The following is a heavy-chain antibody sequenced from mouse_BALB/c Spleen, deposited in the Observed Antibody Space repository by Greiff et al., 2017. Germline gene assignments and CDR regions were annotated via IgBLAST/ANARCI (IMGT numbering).Heavy chain of an antibody. D-gene: IGHD2-3*01. V-gene: IGHV3-6*02. J-gene: IGHJ3*01. CDR3: AREGLLSGY. CDR1: GYSITSGYY. Sequence: EVKLQESGPGLVKPSQSLSLTCSVTGYSITSGYYWNWIRQFPGNKLEWMGYISYDGSNNYNPSLKNRISITRDTSKNQFFLKLNSVTTEDTATYYCAREGLLSGYWGQGTLVTVSA. CDR2: ISYDGSN.